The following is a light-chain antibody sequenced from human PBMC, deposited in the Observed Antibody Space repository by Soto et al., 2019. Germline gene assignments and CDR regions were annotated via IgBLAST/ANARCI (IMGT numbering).Light chain of an antibody. V-gene: IGLV2-14*03. J-gene: IGLJ2*01. CDR3: QSYDADFVI. Sequence: QSALTQPASVFGSPGQSITISCTGTSSDVGGYNFVSWYQQLPGKAPKLMIYEVTSRPSGVSNRFSGSKSGNTASLTISGLQTEDEADYYCQSYDADFVIFGGGTKLTVL. CDR1: SSDVGGYNF. CDR2: EVT.